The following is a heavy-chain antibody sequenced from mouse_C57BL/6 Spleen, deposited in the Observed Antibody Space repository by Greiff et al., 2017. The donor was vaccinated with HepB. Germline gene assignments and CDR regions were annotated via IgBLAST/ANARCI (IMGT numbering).Heavy chain of an antibody. CDR2: ISYSGST. CDR1: GYSITSDY. CDR3: ARSPSITTVVEGYYAMDY. Sequence: EVKLQESGPGLAKPSQTLSLTCSVTGYSITSDYWNWIRKFPGNKLEYMGYISYSGSTYYNPSLKSRISITRDTSKNQYYLQLNSVTTEDTATYYCARSPSITTVVEGYYAMDYWGQGTSVTVSS. J-gene: IGHJ4*01. D-gene: IGHD1-1*01. V-gene: IGHV3-8*01.